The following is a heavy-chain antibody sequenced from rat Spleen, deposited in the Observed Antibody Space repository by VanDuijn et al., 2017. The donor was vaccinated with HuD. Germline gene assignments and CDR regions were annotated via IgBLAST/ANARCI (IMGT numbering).Heavy chain of an antibody. V-gene: IGHV5-17*01. CDR3: ARHPQLGTFWYFDF. D-gene: IGHD3-4*01. J-gene: IGHJ1*01. CDR1: GFTFRNYG. Sequence: EVQLVESGGGLVQPGGSLKLSCVASGFTFRNYGMAWVRQAPKKGLEWVATILYDGSSTYYRDSVKGRFTISRDRTKNTLYLERDSLMSEDTATYYCARHPQLGTFWYFDFWGPGTMVTVSS. CDR2: ILYDGSST.